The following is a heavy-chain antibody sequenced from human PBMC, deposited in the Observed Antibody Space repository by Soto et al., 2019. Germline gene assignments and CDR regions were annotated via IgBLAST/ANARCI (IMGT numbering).Heavy chain of an antibody. CDR3: STDPNGDYIGAFDN. J-gene: IGHJ3*02. V-gene: IGHV3-23*01. D-gene: IGHD4-17*01. CDR1: RFSFSNYA. CDR2: ITGSGGGT. Sequence: EVQLLESGGRLVPPWGSLRLSCAGSRFSFSNYAMTWARQAPGEGLAWVSSITGSGGGTTYADSVKGRFTISRDNSKNILYLQMDSLRADDTAVYYCSTDPNGDYIGAFDNWGQGTMVTVSS.